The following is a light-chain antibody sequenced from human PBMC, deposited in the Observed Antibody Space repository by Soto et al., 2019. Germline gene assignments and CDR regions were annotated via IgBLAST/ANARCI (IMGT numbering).Light chain of an antibody. CDR1: QSVATN. V-gene: IGKV3-15*01. CDR2: GAS. Sequence: EAVLTQSPATLSVFPGERATLSCRASQSVATNLAWYQQRPGQAPRLLIYGASKRAIGLPARFSGSGSGTEFTLTITSLQSEDFAVYYCQQYNKWPQTFXQGTKVDIK. CDR3: QQYNKWPQT. J-gene: IGKJ1*01.